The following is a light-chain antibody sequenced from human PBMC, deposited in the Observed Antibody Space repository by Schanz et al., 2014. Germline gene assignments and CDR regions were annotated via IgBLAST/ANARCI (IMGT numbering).Light chain of an antibody. Sequence: QSALTQPPSASGSPGQSVTISCPGTSSDVGGYNYVSWYQQHPGKAPKLMIYEVNKRPSGVPDRFSGSKSGNTASLTVSGLQAEDEADYYCSSYAGNNKLLFGGGTKLTVL. CDR2: EVN. CDR1: SSDVGGYNY. V-gene: IGLV2-8*01. J-gene: IGLJ2*01. CDR3: SSYAGNNKLL.